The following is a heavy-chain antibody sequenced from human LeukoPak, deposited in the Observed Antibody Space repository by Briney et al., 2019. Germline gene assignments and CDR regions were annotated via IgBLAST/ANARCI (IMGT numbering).Heavy chain of an antibody. J-gene: IGHJ4*02. CDR1: GYTLTELS. CDR3: ATHHRYSSGWLSGDY. CDR2: FDPEDGET. Sequence: ASVKVSCKVSGYTLTELSMHWVRQAPGKGLEWMGGFDPEDGETIYAQKCQGRVTMTEDASTDTAYMELSSLRSEDTAVYYCATHHRYSSGWLSGDYWGQGTLVTVSS. V-gene: IGHV1-24*01. D-gene: IGHD6-19*01.